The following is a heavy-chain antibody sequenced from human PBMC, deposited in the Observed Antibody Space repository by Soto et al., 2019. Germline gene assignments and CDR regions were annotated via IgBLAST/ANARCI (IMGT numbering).Heavy chain of an antibody. CDR2: INNFGDT. CDR1: GGSLSSSPYF. Sequence: QLQLQESGPGLVKASETLSLTCTVSGGSLSSSPYFWGWIRRPPGKGLEFIGSINNFGDTYYIPSLESRVTLSFDTSKNQFPLRVTSVTATDTGLYYCSRRAPEGFDPWGQGTLVTVSS. CDR3: SRRAPEGFDP. V-gene: IGHV4-39*01. J-gene: IGHJ5*02.